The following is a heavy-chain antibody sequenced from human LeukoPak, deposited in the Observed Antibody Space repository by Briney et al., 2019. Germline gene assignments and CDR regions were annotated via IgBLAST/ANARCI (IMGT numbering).Heavy chain of an antibody. CDR2: ISGSGGST. V-gene: IGHV3-23*01. CDR3: AKVSITMVRGVITEVMYFDY. Sequence: GGSLRLSCAASGFTFSSYTMSWVRQAPGKGLEWVSGISGSGGSTYYADSVKGRFTISSDISKNTLYLQMNSLRAEDTAVYYCAKVSITMVRGVITEVMYFDYWGQGTLVTVSS. J-gene: IGHJ4*02. CDR1: GFTFSSYT. D-gene: IGHD3-10*01.